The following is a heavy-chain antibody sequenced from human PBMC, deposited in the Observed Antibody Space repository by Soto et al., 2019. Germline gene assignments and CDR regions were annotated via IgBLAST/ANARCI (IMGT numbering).Heavy chain of an antibody. CDR3: ACIAAYKFDY. CDR2: IKQDGSEK. Sequence: EVQLVESGGGLVQPGGSLRLSCAASGFTFSSYWMSWVRQAPGRGLEWVANIKQDGSEKYYVDSVKGRFTISRDNAENSLYLQMNSLRAEDTAVYYCACIAAYKFDYWGQGTLVTVSS. D-gene: IGHD6-6*01. CDR1: GFTFSSYW. V-gene: IGHV3-7*01. J-gene: IGHJ4*02.